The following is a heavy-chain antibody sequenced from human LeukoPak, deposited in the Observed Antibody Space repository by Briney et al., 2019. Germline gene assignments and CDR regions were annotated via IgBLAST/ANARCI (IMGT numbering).Heavy chain of an antibody. D-gene: IGHD6-19*01. CDR1: GFTFSSYE. V-gene: IGHV3-48*03. CDR3: ARVAPYSSGWYWGGFDY. CDR2: ISSSGSTI. J-gene: IGHJ4*02. Sequence: GGSLRLSCAASGFTFSSYEMNWVRQAPGKGREWVSYISSSGSTIYYADSVKGRFTISRDNAKNSLYLQMNSLRAEDTAGYYCARVAPYSSGWYWGGFDYWGQGTLVTVSS.